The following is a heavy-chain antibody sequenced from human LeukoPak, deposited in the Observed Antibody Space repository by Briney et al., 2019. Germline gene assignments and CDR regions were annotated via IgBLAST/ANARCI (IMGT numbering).Heavy chain of an antibody. J-gene: IGHJ4*02. CDR3: AKGAYDYIEIAYFDY. V-gene: IGHV3-74*01. Sequence: PGGSLRLSCAASGFTFSSYWMHWVRQAPGKGLVWVSRINSDGSSTSYADSVKGRFTISRDNAKNTLYLQMNSLRAEDTAVYYCAKGAYDYIEIAYFDYWGQGSLITVSS. D-gene: IGHD5-12*01. CDR2: INSDGSST. CDR1: GFTFSSYW.